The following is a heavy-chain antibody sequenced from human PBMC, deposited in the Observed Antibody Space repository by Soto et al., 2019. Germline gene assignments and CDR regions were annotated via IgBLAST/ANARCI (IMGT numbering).Heavy chain of an antibody. D-gene: IGHD3-10*01. CDR1: GGSISSGGYY. CDR3: ARDGRLTMIRGVTGMVV. Sequence: QVQLQESGPGLVKPSQTLSLTCTVSGGSISSGGYYWSWIRQHPGEGLVWIGYIYYSGNTYYNPSLKSRVTISVDTSKNQFSLKLSSVTAADTAVYYCARDGRLTMIRGVTGMVVWGQGTTVTVSS. CDR2: IYYSGNT. J-gene: IGHJ6*02. V-gene: IGHV4-31*03.